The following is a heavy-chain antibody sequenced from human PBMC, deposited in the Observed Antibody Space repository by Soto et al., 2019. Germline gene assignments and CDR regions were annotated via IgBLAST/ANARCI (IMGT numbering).Heavy chain of an antibody. CDR2: IYTSGST. V-gene: IGHV4-4*07. CDR3: ARDGGELLNYYYYYGMDV. D-gene: IGHD3-10*01. Sequence: TLSLTCTVSGGSISSYYWSWIRQPAGKGLEWIGRIYTSGSTNYNPSLKSRVTMSVDTSKNQFSLKLSSVTAADTAVYYCARDGGELLNYYYYYGMDVWGQGTTVTVSS. J-gene: IGHJ6*02. CDR1: GGSISSYY.